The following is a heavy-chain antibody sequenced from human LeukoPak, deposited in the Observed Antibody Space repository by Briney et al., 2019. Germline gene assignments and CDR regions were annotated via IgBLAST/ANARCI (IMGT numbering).Heavy chain of an antibody. J-gene: IGHJ3*02. D-gene: IGHD1-26*01. CDR2: IKHDGSET. CDR1: GFTFRSYW. CDR3: ARDPPWTDGAPQKAYDI. V-gene: IGHV3-7*01. Sequence: GGSLRLSCAASGFTFRSYWMSWVRHAPGKGLELVANIKHDGSETYYVDSVKGRFTISRDNAKNSVYLQMNSLRAEDTAVYYCARDPPWTDGAPQKAYDIWGQGTMVTVSS.